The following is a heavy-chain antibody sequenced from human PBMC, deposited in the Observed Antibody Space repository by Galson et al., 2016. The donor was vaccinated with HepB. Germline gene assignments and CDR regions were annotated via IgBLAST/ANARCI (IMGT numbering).Heavy chain of an antibody. D-gene: IGHD2/OR15-2a*01. CDR1: EFPFRSYA. J-gene: IGHJ3*01. CDR3: AKAGGSRLLDAFDV. Sequence: SLRLSCAASEFPFRSYAMHWVRQAPGKGLEWVAFISYDGSHENYSDFVKGRFIISRDNSKNTLYLQMNTLRPEDAAVYYCAKAGGSRLLDAFDVWGPGTLVTVSS. CDR2: ISYDGSHE. V-gene: IGHV3-30*18.